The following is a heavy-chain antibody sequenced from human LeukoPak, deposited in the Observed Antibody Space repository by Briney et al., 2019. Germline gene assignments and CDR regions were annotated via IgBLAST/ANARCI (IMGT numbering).Heavy chain of an antibody. CDR3: AKEASYCTNGVCYSRIFDT. D-gene: IGHD2-8*01. Sequence: PGGSLRLSCAASGFTFSSYAMSWVRQAPGKGLEWFSAISGSGGSTFYADSVKGRFTMSRDNSKNTLYLQMNSLRAEDTAVYYCAKEASYCTNGVCYSRIFDTWGQGTLVTVSS. J-gene: IGHJ5*02. CDR2: ISGSGGST. V-gene: IGHV3-23*01. CDR1: GFTFSSYA.